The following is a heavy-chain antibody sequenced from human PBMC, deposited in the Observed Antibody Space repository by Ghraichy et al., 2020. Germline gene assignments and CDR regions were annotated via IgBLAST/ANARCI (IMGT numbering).Heavy chain of an antibody. J-gene: IGHJ4*02. Sequence: GGSLRLSCAASGFTFTSYAMSWVRQAPGKGLEWVAYSGGGGSIFYRESVRGRFIISRDSSKNQLYFQINSLGVDDTARYFCAKFRGHSRENDHFEFWSPGTPVTVS. CDR2: YSGGGGSI. CDR1: GFTFTSYA. D-gene: IGHD2-21*01. CDR3: AKFRGHSRENDHFEF. V-gene: IGHV3-23*01.